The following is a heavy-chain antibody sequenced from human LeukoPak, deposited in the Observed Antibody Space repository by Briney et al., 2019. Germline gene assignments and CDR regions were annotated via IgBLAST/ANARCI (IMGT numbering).Heavy chain of an antibody. CDR2: IYHPGRT. J-gene: IGHJ4*02. V-gene: IGHV4-30-2*01. D-gene: IGHD3-22*01. CDR3: VRGRLYDSSGYYYFDS. CDR1: GGSINTDRSS. Sequence: SQTLSLTCGVSGGSINTDRSSWNWIRQPPGKGLEWIGYIYHPGRTLYYPSLKSRVTISFDTSNNQFSLRLNPVTAADTAVYYCVRGRLYDSSGYYYFDSWGQGILVTVSS.